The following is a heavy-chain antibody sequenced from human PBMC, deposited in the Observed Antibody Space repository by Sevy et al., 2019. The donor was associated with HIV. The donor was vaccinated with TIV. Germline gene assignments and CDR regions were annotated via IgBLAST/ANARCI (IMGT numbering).Heavy chain of an antibody. Sequence: ASVKVSCKASGFTFTRSVIQWVRQARGQRLEWIGSIVVGSGDTNYAQRFQERVTITRDMSTRTAYLELSSLRSEDTAVYYCAARSRVGNYDFWTGSDYWGQGTLVTVSS. CDR1: GFTFTRSV. D-gene: IGHD3-3*01. J-gene: IGHJ4*02. CDR3: AARSRVGNYDFWTGSDY. CDR2: IVVGSGDT. V-gene: IGHV1-58*02.